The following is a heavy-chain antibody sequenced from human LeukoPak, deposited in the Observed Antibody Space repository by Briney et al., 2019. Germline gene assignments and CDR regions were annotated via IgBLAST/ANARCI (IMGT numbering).Heavy chain of an antibody. CDR2: ISYDGTNK. CDR1: RFTFSTYA. V-gene: IGHV3-30*04. J-gene: IGHJ3*01. CDR3: ARGSTYDFWSGDALDA. Sequence: PGGSLRLSCAASRFTFSTYAMHWVRQAPGKGLEWVAVISYDGTNKNYADSVKGRFTISRDSSQKILNLQMNNLRVEDTATYYCARGSTYDFWSGDALDAWGQGTMVTVAS. D-gene: IGHD3-3*01.